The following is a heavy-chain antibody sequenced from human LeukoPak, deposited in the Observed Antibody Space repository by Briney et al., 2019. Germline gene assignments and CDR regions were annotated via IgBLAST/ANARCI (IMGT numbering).Heavy chain of an antibody. V-gene: IGHV3-7*01. CDR1: GFTFSSYW. CDR3: ARAPSSGWYGDDAFDI. CDR2: IKQDGSEK. D-gene: IGHD6-19*01. J-gene: IGHJ3*02. Sequence: GGSLRLSCAASGFTFSSYWMSWVRQAPGKGLEWVANIKQDGSEKYYVDSVKGRFTISRDNAKNSLYLQMNSLRAEDTAVYYCARAPSSGWYGDDAFDIWGQGTVVTVSS.